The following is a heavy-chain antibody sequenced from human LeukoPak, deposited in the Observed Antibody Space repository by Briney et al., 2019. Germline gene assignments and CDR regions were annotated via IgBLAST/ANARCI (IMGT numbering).Heavy chain of an antibody. CDR3: ARHQLYNDSPLVD. CDR2: FYESGGA. Sequence: SETLSLTCTVSGGSISSYHRSWIRQPPGKGLEWIGDFYESGGANYNPSLKSRVTISFDTFKNQFSLKLTSVTAADTAVYYCARHQLYNDSPLVDWGQGTLVTVSS. CDR1: GGSISSYH. D-gene: IGHD2-21*01. V-gene: IGHV4-59*08. J-gene: IGHJ4*02.